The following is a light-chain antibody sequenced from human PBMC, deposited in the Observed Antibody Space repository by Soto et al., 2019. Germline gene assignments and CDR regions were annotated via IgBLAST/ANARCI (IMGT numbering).Light chain of an antibody. CDR2: ENN. CDR1: SSNIGNNY. Sequence: QSVLTQPPSVSAAPGQKVTISCSGSSSNIGNNYVSWYQQLPGTAPQLLIYENNKRPSGIPDRFSGSKSGTSATLGITGLQTGDEADYYCGTWDSSLSGVFGGGTKVTVL. J-gene: IGLJ3*02. CDR3: GTWDSSLSGV. V-gene: IGLV1-51*02.